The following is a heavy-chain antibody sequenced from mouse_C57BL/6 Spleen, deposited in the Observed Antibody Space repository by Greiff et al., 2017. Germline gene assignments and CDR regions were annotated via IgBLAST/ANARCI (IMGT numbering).Heavy chain of an antibody. Sequence: QVQLQQPGAELVKPGASVKLSCKASGYTFTSYWMHWVKQRPGQGLEWIGNINPSNGGTNYNEKFKSKATLTVDKSSSTAYMQLSSLTSEDSAVYYCARETAQAPYYFDYWGQGTTLTVSS. CDR2: INPSNGGT. V-gene: IGHV1-53*01. J-gene: IGHJ2*01. CDR3: ARETAQAPYYFDY. CDR1: GYTFTSYW. D-gene: IGHD3-2*02.